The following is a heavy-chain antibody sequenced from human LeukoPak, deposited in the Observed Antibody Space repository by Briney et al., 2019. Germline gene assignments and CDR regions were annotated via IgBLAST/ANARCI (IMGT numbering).Heavy chain of an antibody. CDR1: GGSFSGYY. J-gene: IGHJ4*02. Sequence: SETLSLPSAVYGGSFSGYYWSWIRPPPGKGLEWIGEINHSGSTNYNPSLKSRVTISVDTSKNQFSLKLSSVTAADTAVYYCARGSAPDYWGQGTLVTVSS. CDR2: INHSGST. D-gene: IGHD6-25*01. CDR3: ARGSAPDY. V-gene: IGHV4-34*01.